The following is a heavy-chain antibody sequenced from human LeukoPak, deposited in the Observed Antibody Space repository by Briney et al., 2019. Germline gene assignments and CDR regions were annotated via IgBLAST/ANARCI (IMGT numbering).Heavy chain of an antibody. D-gene: IGHD6-19*01. Sequence: GGSLRLSCAASGFTFSSYNMNWVRQVPGKGLEWVSSISSSSSYIYYADSVKGRFTISRENSKNTLYLQMNSLRAEDTAVYYCAKEETYSSGWYGNWGQGTLVTVSS. CDR2: ISSSSSYI. J-gene: IGHJ4*02. CDR3: AKEETYSSGWYGN. CDR1: GFTFSSYN. V-gene: IGHV3-21*04.